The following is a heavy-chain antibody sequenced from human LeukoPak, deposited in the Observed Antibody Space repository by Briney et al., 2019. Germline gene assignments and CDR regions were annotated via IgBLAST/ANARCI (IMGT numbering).Heavy chain of an antibody. CDR2: IYYSGST. Sequence: SETLSLTCTVSGGSISSYYWSWIRQPPGKGLEWIGYIYYSGSTNYNPSLKSRVTISVDTSKNQFSLKLSSVTAAGTAVYYCARMAVRDGSHYFDYWGQGTLVTVSS. V-gene: IGHV4-59*01. J-gene: IGHJ4*02. CDR3: ARMAVRDGSHYFDY. D-gene: IGHD5-24*01. CDR1: GGSISSYY.